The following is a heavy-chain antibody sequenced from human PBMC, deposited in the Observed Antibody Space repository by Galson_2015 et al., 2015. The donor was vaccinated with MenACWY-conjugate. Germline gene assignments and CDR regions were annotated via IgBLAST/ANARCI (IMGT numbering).Heavy chain of an antibody. J-gene: IGHJ4*02. CDR2: IRSKLYGGAT. Sequence: SLRLSCAASGFAFGVYAMTWFRQAPGKGLEWVGFIRSKLYGGATEYAAPVQGRFTISRDDSKSVAYLQMNSLKTEDTAVYYCARGVIPATILDFWGQGTLVTVSS. CDR1: GFAFGVYA. D-gene: IGHD1-7*01. CDR3: ARGVIPATILDF. V-gene: IGHV3-49*03.